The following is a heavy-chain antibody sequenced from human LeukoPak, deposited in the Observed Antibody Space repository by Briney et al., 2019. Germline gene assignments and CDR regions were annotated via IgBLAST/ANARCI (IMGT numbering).Heavy chain of an antibody. CDR2: IKSKTDGGTT. CDR3: TTDLYYDSGGYRNYFYH. J-gene: IGHJ1*01. D-gene: IGHD3-22*01. Sequence: GGSVTCTGSASGFIYYSVCWRRLGQAPGKGLEWVGRIKSKTDGGTTDYAAPVKGRFTISRDDSKNTLYLQMNSLKTEDTAVYYCTTDLYYDSGGYRNYFYHWGRGGPLIVSS. CDR1: GFIYYSVC. V-gene: IGHV3-15*01.